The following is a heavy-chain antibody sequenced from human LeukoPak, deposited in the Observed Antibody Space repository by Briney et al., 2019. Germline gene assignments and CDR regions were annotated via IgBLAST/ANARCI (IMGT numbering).Heavy chain of an antibody. Sequence: PGGSLTLSCAASGFTFSSYEVNWLRQAPGKGLEWVSYISSSGSSIYYADSVKGRFTISRDNAKNSLYLQMNSLRAEDTAVYYCARDWENSGSYYSFDYWGQGTLVTVSS. CDR2: ISSSGSSI. D-gene: IGHD1-26*01. CDR1: GFTFSSYE. V-gene: IGHV3-48*03. J-gene: IGHJ4*02. CDR3: ARDWENSGSYYSFDY.